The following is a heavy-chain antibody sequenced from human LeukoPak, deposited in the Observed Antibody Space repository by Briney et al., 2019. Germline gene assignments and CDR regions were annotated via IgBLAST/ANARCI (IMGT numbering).Heavy chain of an antibody. Sequence: SETLSLTCAVYGGSFSGYYWSWIRQPPGKGLEWIGEINHSGSTNYNPSLKSRVTILVDTSKNQFSLKLSSVTAADTAVYYCARSWYSAFDIWGQGTMVTVSS. D-gene: IGHD6-13*01. V-gene: IGHV4-34*01. CDR2: INHSGST. J-gene: IGHJ3*02. CDR1: GGSFSGYY. CDR3: ARSWYSAFDI.